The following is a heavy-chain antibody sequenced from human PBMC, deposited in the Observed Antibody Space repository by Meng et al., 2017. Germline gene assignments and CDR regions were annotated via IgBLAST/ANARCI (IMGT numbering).Heavy chain of an antibody. CDR1: GGTFSSYA. Sequence: SVKVSCKASGGTFSSYAISWVRQAPGQGLEWMGGIIPIFGTANYAQKFQGRVTITTDESTSTAYMELSRLRSEDTAVYYCARGYYDSSGYLGCWGQGTRVTGAS. V-gene: IGHV1-69*05. D-gene: IGHD3-22*01. J-gene: IGHJ4*02. CDR2: IIPIFGTA. CDR3: ARGYYDSSGYLGC.